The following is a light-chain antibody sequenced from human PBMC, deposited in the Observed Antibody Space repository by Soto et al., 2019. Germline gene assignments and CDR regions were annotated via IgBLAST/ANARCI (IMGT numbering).Light chain of an antibody. V-gene: IGKV2D-29*01. CDR2: EVS. J-gene: IGKJ5*01. CDR1: QSLLHSDGKTY. Sequence: DLVMTQTPLSLSVTPGQPASISCKSSQSLLHSDGKTYLCWYLQKPGQPPQLLICEVSNRFSGVPDRFSGSGSGTDFTLKISRVEAEDVGVYYCMQSIQVPLTFGQGTRLEIK. CDR3: MQSIQVPLT.